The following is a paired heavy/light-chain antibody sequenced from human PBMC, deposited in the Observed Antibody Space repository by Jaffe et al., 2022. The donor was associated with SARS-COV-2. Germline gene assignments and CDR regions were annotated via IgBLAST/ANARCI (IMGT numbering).Heavy chain of an antibody. V-gene: IGHV3-23*01. Sequence: EVQLLESGGGLVQPGGSLRLSCAASGFTFSRYAMSWVRQAPGKGLEWISVVSGDGTRPYYVDSVKGRFTISRDNSRNTLYLQMNGLRAEDTAVYYCAKGSDDFWSGYPWGQGTLVTVSS. J-gene: IGHJ5*02. CDR2: VSGDGTRP. CDR1: GFTFSRYA. D-gene: IGHD3-3*01. CDR3: AKGSDDFWSGYP.
Light chain of an antibody. CDR3: MQGSQWPWT. V-gene: IGKV2-30*01. Sequence: DVVMTQSPLSLPVTLGQPASISCRSSQSLVYSDRNTYLHWFQQRPGQSPRRLIYKVSIRESGVPDRFSGSGSGTEFTLKISRVEAEDAGVYYCMQGSQWPWTFGQGTKVEIK. J-gene: IGKJ1*01. CDR1: QSLVYSDRNTY. CDR2: KVS.